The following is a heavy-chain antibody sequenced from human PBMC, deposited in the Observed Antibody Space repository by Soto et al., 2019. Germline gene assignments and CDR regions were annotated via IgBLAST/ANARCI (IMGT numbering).Heavy chain of an antibody. CDR3: ARGWGLVS. J-gene: IGHJ4*02. CDR2: IIPIHGTT. Sequence: QMEQSGAEVRKRGSSVKVSCKPSGGSLTSYPMAWVRQAPGQGFEWMGGIIPIHGTTEYAQKFQGRVTITADESTNRATLELTGLTSEDTAVYYCARGWGLVSWGQGPLVTVSS. CDR1: GGSLTSYP. D-gene: IGHD3-16*01. V-gene: IGHV1-69*01.